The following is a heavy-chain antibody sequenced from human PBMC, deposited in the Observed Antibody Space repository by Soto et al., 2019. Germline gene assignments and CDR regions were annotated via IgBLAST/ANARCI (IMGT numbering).Heavy chain of an antibody. Sequence: PSQTLSLTCAISGDSVSSNSAAWNWIRQSPSRGLEWLGRTYYRSKWYNDYAVSVKSRITINPDTSKNQFSLQLNSVTPEDTAVYYCARGWVVPAASRSAHNWFDPWGQGTLVTVAS. CDR2: TYYRSKWYN. CDR1: GDSVSSNSAA. V-gene: IGHV6-1*01. CDR3: ARGWVVPAASRSAHNWFDP. J-gene: IGHJ5*02. D-gene: IGHD2-2*01.